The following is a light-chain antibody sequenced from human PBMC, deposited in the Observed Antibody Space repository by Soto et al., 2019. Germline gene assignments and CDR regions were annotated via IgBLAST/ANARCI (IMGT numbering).Light chain of an antibody. Sequence: IVLPKSPGTLSLSPGERFTVSGMVSQSVSSNYLAWYQQKPGQAPRLPIYGASSRATGIPDRFSGSGSGTDFTLTIRGLEPEDFAVYYCQKYGSSPRTTVGEGTKVDIK. CDR2: GAS. V-gene: IGKV3-20*01. CDR1: QSVSSNY. J-gene: IGKJ1*01. CDR3: QKYGSSPRTT.